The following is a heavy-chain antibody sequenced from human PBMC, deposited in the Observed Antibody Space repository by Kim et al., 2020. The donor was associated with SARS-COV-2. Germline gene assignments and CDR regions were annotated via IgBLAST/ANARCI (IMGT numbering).Heavy chain of an antibody. Sequence: RVTISVDTSKNQFSLKLSSVTAADTAVYYCARVIRDSYGYLYYYYYGMDVWGQGTTVTVSS. V-gene: IGHV4-39*07. CDR3: ARVIRDSYGYLYYYYYGMDV. D-gene: IGHD5-18*01. J-gene: IGHJ6*02.